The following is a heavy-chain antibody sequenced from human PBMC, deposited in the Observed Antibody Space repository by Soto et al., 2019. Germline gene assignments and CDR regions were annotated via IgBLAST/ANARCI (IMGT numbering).Heavy chain of an antibody. Sequence: SETLSLTCTVSGGSISSYYWSWIRQPPGKGLEGIGYIYYSGSTNYNPSLKSRVTISVDTSKNQFSLKLSSVPAADTAVYYCARRYSSSFDYWGQGTLVTVSS. CDR3: ARRYSSSFDY. CDR2: IYYSGST. CDR1: GGSISSYY. J-gene: IGHJ4*02. D-gene: IGHD6-13*01. V-gene: IGHV4-59*08.